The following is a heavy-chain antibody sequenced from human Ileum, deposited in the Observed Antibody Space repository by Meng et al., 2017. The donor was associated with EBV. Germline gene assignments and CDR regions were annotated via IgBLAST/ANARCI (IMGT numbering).Heavy chain of an antibody. Sequence: SGPVPVKPSGTLPLPCTVSGGSVSISSYYWSWIRQPPGNGLEWIGYIYYSGTTNYNPSLESRVTISVDTSKNQFSLKLRSVAASDTAVYYCARGWDTAMDSGWGQGTLVTVSS. CDR1: GGSVSISSYY. D-gene: IGHD5-18*01. V-gene: IGHV4-61*01. CDR3: ARGWDTAMDSG. J-gene: IGHJ4*02. CDR2: IYYSGTT.